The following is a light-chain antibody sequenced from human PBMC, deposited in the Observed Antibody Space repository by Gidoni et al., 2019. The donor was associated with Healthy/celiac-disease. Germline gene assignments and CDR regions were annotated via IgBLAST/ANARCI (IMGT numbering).Light chain of an antibody. Sequence: QSALTQPAPVSGSPGQSITISCTGTISDVGSYNLVSWYQQHPGKAPKLMIYEGSKRPSGVSNRFSGSKSGNTASLTISGLQAEDEADYYCCSYAGSWVFGGGTKLTVL. CDR2: EGS. J-gene: IGLJ3*02. V-gene: IGLV2-23*01. CDR3: CSYAGSWV. CDR1: ISDVGSYNL.